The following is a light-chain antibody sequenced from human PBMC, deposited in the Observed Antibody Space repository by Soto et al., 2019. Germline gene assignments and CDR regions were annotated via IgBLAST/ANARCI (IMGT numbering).Light chain of an antibody. J-gene: IGKJ1*01. V-gene: IGKV3-20*01. CDR2: GAS. CDR1: QSVSSSY. CDR3: RQYGSSPWT. Sequence: EIVLTQSPGTLSLSPGERATLSCRASQSVSSSYLAWYQQKPGQAPRLLIYGASSRATDIPDRFSGSGSGTDFTLTISSLEPEDFAVYYCRQYGSSPWTFGQGTKVDIK.